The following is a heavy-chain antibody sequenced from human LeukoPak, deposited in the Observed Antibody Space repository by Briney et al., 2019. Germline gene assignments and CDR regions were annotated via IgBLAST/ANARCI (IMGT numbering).Heavy chain of an antibody. V-gene: IGHV3-48*01. J-gene: IGHJ4*02. CDR1: GFSFSDYS. D-gene: IGHD6-6*01. CDR2: ISSGSYTI. CDR3: ARDRSIAVLD. Sequence: HPGGSLRLSCAASGFSFSDYSMNWVRKAPGRGMEWLSYISSGSYTIYYADSVKGRFTISRDNAKNSLYLQMNSLRAEDTATYYCARDRSIAVLDWGQGTLVTVSS.